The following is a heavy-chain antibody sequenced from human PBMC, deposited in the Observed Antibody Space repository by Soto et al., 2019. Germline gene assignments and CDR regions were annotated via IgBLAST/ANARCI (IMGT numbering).Heavy chain of an antibody. CDR2: ISHYGNT. CDR1: GGSMRNDDW. J-gene: IGHJ5*02. CDR3: ARNGDCTSGICYVGWFDP. V-gene: IGHV4-4*02. D-gene: IGHD2-2*01. Sequence: QVQLQESGPGLVEPSGTLYLSCGVCGGSMRNDDWWSWVRQTPGKGLEWIGEISHYGNTNYNPSLKSRVTMSIDTSKNQFSLKVRSLTAADTAMYYCARNGDCTSGICYVGWFDPWGQGTLVSVSS.